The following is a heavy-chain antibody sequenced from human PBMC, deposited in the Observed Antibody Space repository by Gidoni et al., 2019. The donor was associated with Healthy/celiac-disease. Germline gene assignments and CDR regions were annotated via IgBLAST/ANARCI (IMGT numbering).Heavy chain of an antibody. V-gene: IGHV3-33*01. CDR1: GFPFSSYG. CDR3: AREAAWEDIVVVPAAIGTDYYYGMDV. J-gene: IGHJ6*02. Sequence: QVQLVESGGGVVQPGRSLRLSCAASGFPFSSYGMHCVRPAPGKGLEWVAVIWYDGSNKYYADSVKGRFTISRDNSKNTLYLQMNSLRAEDTAVYYCAREAAWEDIVVVPAAIGTDYYYGMDVWGQGTTVTVS. CDR2: IWYDGSNK. D-gene: IGHD2-2*02.